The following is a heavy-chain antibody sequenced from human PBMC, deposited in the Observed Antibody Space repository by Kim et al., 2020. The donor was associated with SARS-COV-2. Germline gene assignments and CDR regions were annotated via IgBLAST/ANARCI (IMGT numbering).Heavy chain of an antibody. CDR3: ASSALFSTFNN. V-gene: IGHV4-59*08. Sequence: SETLSLTCTVSGGSISSDYWSWIRQPPEKGLEWIGYIYYSGSTNYNHSPKSQVTISVDMPTTQFPLKLSSVTATDTAAYYCASSALFSTFNNWGQG. J-gene: IGHJ4*03. D-gene: IGHD2-2*01. CDR1: GGSISSDY. CDR2: IYYSGST.